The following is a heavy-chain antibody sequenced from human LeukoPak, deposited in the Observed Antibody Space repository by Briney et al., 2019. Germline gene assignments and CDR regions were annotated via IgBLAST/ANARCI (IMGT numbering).Heavy chain of an antibody. CDR2: IWYDGSNK. D-gene: IGHD3-9*01. CDR1: GFAFSSYG. Sequence: GGSLRLSCAASGFAFSSYGMHWVRQAPGKGLEWVAVIWYDGSNKYYAASVKGRFTISRDNSKNTLYLQMNSLRAEDTAVYYCARDRLRYFDYWGQGTLVTVSS. V-gene: IGHV3-33*01. J-gene: IGHJ4*02. CDR3: ARDRLRYFDY.